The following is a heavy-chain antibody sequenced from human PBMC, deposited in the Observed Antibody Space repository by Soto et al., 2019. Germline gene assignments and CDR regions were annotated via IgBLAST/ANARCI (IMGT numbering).Heavy chain of an antibody. Sequence: SQTLSLTCAISGDSVSSNSAALNLIRQSPSRGLEWLGRTYYRSKWYNDYAVSVKSRITINPDTSKNQFSLQLNSVTPEDTAVYYCARVVNDNAAAFDIWGQGTMVTVSS. CDR2: TYYRSKWYN. CDR1: GDSVSSNSAA. CDR3: ARVVNDNAAAFDI. V-gene: IGHV6-1*01. D-gene: IGHD1-1*01. J-gene: IGHJ3*02.